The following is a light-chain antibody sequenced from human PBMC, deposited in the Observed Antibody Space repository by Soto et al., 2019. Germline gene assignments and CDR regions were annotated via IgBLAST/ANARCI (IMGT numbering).Light chain of an antibody. J-gene: IGLJ2*01. CDR3: QSYDSSLTGPV. Sequence: QSVLTQPPSVSGAPGQRVTISCTGSSSNIGAGYDVHWYQQLPGTAPKLLIYGNTNRPSGVPYRFSGSRSGTSASLAITGLQAEDEADYYCQSYDSSLTGPVFGGGTKLTVL. CDR1: SSNIGAGYD. CDR2: GNT. V-gene: IGLV1-40*01.